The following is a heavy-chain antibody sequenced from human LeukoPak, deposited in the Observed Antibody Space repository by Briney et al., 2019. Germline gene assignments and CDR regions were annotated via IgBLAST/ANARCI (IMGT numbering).Heavy chain of an antibody. CDR3: ARDRSRAFDI. CDR1: GGSFSGYS. V-gene: IGHV4-34*01. D-gene: IGHD6-13*01. CDR2: INHSGTT. Sequence: PSETLSLTCAVYGGSFSGYSWSWIRQPPGKGLEWIGEINHSGTTNYNPSLKSRATISRDASKNQFSLKLSSVTAADTAVYYCARDRSRAFDIWGQGTMVTVSS. J-gene: IGHJ3*02.